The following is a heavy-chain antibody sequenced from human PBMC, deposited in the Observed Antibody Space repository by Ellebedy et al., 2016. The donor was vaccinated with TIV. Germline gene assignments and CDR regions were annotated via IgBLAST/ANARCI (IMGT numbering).Heavy chain of an antibody. J-gene: IGHJ3*02. Sequence: GESLKISCAASGFTFSLFWMGWVRQAPGQGLEWLANIKEDGREKYYVDSVKGRFTISRDNAKNLLYLHMNTLRAEDTAVYYCAGIMGTPDSFDIWGQGTMVSVSS. D-gene: IGHD7-27*01. CDR2: IKEDGREK. CDR3: AGIMGTPDSFDI. V-gene: IGHV3-7*03. CDR1: GFTFSLFW.